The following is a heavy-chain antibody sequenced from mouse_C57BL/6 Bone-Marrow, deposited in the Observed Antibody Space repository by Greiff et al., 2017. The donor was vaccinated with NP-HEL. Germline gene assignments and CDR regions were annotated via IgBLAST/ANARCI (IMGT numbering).Heavy chain of an antibody. J-gene: IGHJ4*01. CDR1: GYTFTSYG. Sequence: QVQLKESGAELARPGASVKLSCKASGYTFTSYGISWVKQRTGQGLEWIGEIYPRSGNTYYNEKFKGKATLTADKSSSTAYMELRSLTSEDSAVYFCARLYDYYAMDYWGQGTSVTVSS. V-gene: IGHV1-81*01. CDR3: ARLYDYYAMDY. CDR2: IYPRSGNT. D-gene: IGHD1-3*01.